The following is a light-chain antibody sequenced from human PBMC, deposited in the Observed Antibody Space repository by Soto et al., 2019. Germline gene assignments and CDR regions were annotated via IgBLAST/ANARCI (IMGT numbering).Light chain of an antibody. V-gene: IGKV1-5*01. Sequence: DIQMTQSPSTXXASVGDRVTXXXXASQXISSWLAWYQQKPGKAPKLLIYDASSLESGVPSRFSGSGSGTEFTLTISSLQPDDFATYYCQQYNSYSLTFGGGTKVEIK. CDR2: DAS. CDR1: QXISSW. J-gene: IGKJ4*01. CDR3: QQYNSYSLT.